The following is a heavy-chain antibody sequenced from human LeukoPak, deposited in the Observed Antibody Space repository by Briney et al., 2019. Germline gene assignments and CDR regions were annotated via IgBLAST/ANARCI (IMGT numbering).Heavy chain of an antibody. CDR1: GDTFSNYA. D-gene: IGHD6-6*01. CDR3: ARALSYSSSSPPDY. CDR2: IIPILGTA. Sequence: ASVKVSCKASGDTFSNYAISWVRQARGQGLEWMGRIIPILGTADYAQKFQGRVTISADKSTSTAYMELSSLRSEDTAVYYCARALSYSSSSPPDYWGQGTLVTVSS. V-gene: IGHV1-69*04. J-gene: IGHJ4*02.